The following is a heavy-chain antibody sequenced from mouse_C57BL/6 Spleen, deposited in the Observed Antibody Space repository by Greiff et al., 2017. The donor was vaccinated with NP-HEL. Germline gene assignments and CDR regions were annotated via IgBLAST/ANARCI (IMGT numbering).Heavy chain of an antibody. Sequence: QVQLQQPEAELVRPGTSVKLSCKASGYTFTSYWMHWVKQRPGQGLEWIGVIDPSDSYTNYNQKFKGKATLTVDTSSSTAYMQLSSLTSEDSAVYYCARMTGPFDYWGQGTTLTVSS. CDR3: ARMTGPFDY. D-gene: IGHD2-13*01. J-gene: IGHJ2*01. CDR1: GYTFTSYW. V-gene: IGHV1-59*01. CDR2: IDPSDSYT.